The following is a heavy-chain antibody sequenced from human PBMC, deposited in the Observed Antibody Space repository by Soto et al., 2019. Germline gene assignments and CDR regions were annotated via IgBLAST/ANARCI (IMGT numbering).Heavy chain of an antibody. Sequence: GGSLRLSCAASGFTFSSYAMSWVRQAPGKGLEWVSAISGGGGSTYYADSVKGRFTISRDNSKNTLYLQMNSLRAEDTAVYYCAKARYSGYDYQGYFDYWGQGTLVTVSS. CDR1: GFTFSSYA. D-gene: IGHD5-12*01. CDR3: AKARYSGYDYQGYFDY. CDR2: ISGGGGST. V-gene: IGHV3-23*01. J-gene: IGHJ4*02.